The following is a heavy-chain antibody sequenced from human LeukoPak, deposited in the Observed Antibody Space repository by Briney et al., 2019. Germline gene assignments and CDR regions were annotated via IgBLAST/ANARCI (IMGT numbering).Heavy chain of an antibody. Sequence: SETLSLTCTVSGGSISSYYWSWIRQPAGKGLEWIGRIYTSGSTTYNPSLKSRVTISVDTSKNQFSLKLSSVTAADTAVYYCARAGGLRYFDWLFPPFDYWGQGTLVTVSS. CDR1: GGSISSYY. D-gene: IGHD3-9*01. CDR2: IYTSGST. V-gene: IGHV4-4*07. J-gene: IGHJ4*02. CDR3: ARAGGLRYFDWLFPPFDY.